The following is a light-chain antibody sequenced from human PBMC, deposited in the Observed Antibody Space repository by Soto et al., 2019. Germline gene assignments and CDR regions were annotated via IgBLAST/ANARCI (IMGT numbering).Light chain of an antibody. CDR1: SSDVGGYNH. Sequence: QSALTQPASVSGSPGQSITISCTGTSSDVGGYNHVSWYQIHPGKAPKLIIYEVTSRPSGVSYRFSGSKSGNSASLTISGLQDEDEADYYCSSYASSSSYVFGGGTKVTVL. CDR3: SSYASSSSYV. CDR2: EVT. V-gene: IGLV2-14*01. J-gene: IGLJ1*01.